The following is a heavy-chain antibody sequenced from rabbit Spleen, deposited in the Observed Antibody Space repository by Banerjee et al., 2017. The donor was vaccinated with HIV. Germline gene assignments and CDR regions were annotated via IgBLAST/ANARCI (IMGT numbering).Heavy chain of an antibody. CDR3: ARETSSGWGVVSFYFNL. D-gene: IGHD4-1*01. CDR2: INAVTGKA. Sequence: QEQLVESGGGLVKPEGSLKLSCTASGFSFSNKAVMCWVRQAPGKGLEWIACINAVTGKAVYASWAKGRFTFSKTSSTTVTLQMNSLTAADTATYFCARETSSGWGVVSFYFNLWGQGTLVTVS. CDR1: GFSFSNKAV. V-gene: IGHV1S45*01. J-gene: IGHJ4*01.